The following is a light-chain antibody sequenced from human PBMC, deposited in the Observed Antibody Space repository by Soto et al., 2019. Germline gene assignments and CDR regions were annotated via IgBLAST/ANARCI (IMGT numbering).Light chain of an antibody. Sequence: EIVLTQSPGTLSLSPGKRATLSCRASQSVGSSYLAWYQQKPGQAPRLLIFGTSNRATGIPDRFSGSGSGTDFTLTISRLEPEDFAVYYCQQFGSSVYTFGQGTKLEIK. CDR1: QSVGSSY. CDR3: QQFGSSVYT. J-gene: IGKJ2*01. CDR2: GTS. V-gene: IGKV3-20*01.